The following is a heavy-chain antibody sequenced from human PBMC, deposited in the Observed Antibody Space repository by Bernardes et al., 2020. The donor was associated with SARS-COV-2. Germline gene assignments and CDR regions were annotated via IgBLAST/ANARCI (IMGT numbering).Heavy chain of an antibody. J-gene: IGHJ6*03. CDR3: ARSPPGVGRISIFGVFVGPDSYHYMDV. V-gene: IGHV1-18*01. CDR2: ISVYNGNI. CDR1: GYMFKMYG. Sequence: ASVKVSCKASGYMFKMYGVSWVRQAPGQGLEWVGWISVYNGNIKYAQKFQGRVTMTADTSTSTAYMELGGLRSDDTAVYYCARSPPGVGRISIFGVFVGPDSYHYMDVWGQGTTVTVSS. D-gene: IGHD3-3*01.